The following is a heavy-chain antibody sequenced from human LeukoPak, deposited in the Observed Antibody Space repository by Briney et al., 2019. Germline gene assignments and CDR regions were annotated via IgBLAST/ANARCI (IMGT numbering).Heavy chain of an antibody. CDR3: ARQHMTTGIDY. Sequence: ASVKVSCKASGGTFSSYAISWVRQAPGQGLEWMGRIIPILGIANYAQKFQGRVTITADKSTSTAYMELSSLRSEDTAVYYCARQHMTTGIDYWGQGTLVTVSS. D-gene: IGHD4-17*01. J-gene: IGHJ4*02. CDR2: IIPILGIA. CDR1: GGTFSSYA. V-gene: IGHV1-69*04.